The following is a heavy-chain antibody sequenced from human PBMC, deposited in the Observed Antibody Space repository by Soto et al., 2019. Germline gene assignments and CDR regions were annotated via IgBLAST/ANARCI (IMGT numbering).Heavy chain of an antibody. V-gene: IGHV4-31*03. CDR1: GGSISSGSYY. CDR3: ARDLRYGDYESYGMDV. D-gene: IGHD4-17*01. CDR2: IYYSGST. J-gene: IGHJ6*02. Sequence: PSETLSLTCSVSGGSISSGSYYWSWIRQHPGKGLEWIGYIYYSGSTYYNPSLKSRVTISVDTSKNQFSLKLSSVTAADTAFFYCARDLRYGDYESYGMDVWGQGTTVTVSS.